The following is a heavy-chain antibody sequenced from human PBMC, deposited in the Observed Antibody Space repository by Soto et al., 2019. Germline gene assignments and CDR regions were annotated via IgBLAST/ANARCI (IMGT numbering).Heavy chain of an antibody. CDR2: IKSKTDGGTT. CDR1: GFPFSNAW. CDR3: TTEFDYYDSSGYYYATDY. D-gene: IGHD3-22*01. Sequence: GGSLRLSCAASGFPFSNAWMNWVRQAPGKGLEWVGRIKSKTDGGTTDYAAPVKGRFTISRDDSKDTLYLQMNSLKTEDTAVYYCTTEFDYYDSSGYYYATDYWGQGALVTVSS. J-gene: IGHJ4*02. V-gene: IGHV3-15*07.